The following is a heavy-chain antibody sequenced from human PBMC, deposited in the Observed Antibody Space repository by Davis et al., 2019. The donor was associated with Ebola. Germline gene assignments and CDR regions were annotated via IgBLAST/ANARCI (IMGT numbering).Heavy chain of an antibody. CDR1: GGSISSSSYY. J-gene: IGHJ6*02. CDR2: IYYSGST. D-gene: IGHD4-17*01. V-gene: IGHV4-39*01. Sequence: SETLSLTCTVPGGSISSSSYYWGWIRQPPGKGLEWIGSIYYSGSTYYNPSLKSRVTISVATSKNQFSLKLSSVTAADTAVYYCARLGGTVTTDRYYYYCGMDVWGQGTTVTVSS. CDR3: ARLGGTVTTDRYYYYCGMDV.